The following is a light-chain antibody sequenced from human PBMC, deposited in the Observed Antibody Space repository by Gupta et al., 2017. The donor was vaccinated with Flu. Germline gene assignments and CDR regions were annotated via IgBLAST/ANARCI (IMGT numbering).Light chain of an antibody. Sequence: EIVLTQSPGTLSLSPGERATLSCRASQSVSSSYLAWYQQKPGQAPRLLIYGASSRPPGVPDRFSGSGSGTDFTLTINRLEPEDFAVFYCQQYGSSPPLTFGGGTKVEIK. CDR2: GAS. J-gene: IGKJ4*01. CDR3: QQYGSSPPLT. CDR1: QSVSSSY. V-gene: IGKV3-20*01.